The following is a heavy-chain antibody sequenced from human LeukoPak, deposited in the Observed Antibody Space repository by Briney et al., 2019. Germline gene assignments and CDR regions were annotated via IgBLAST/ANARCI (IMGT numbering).Heavy chain of an antibody. CDR2: ISEDESNK. Sequence: PGGALRLSCAASGFSFSTFGMHWVRQTPGRGLEWVSHISEDESNKYYADSVKGRFTISRDTSKNTLFLRMNSLRVEDTAVYYCARIGYYDSSSYYHYYYSMDVWGKGTTVTVSS. D-gene: IGHD3-22*01. V-gene: IGHV3-30*03. J-gene: IGHJ6*03. CDR3: ARIGYYDSSSYYHYYYSMDV. CDR1: GFSFSTFG.